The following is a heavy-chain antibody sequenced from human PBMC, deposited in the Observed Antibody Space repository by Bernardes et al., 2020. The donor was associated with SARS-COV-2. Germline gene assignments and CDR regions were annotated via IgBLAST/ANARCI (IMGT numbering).Heavy chain of an antibody. CDR2: ISSSSSYT. V-gene: IGHV3-11*05. CDR3: AREGKHYSSGWYDKKDYFDY. Sequence: GGSLRLSCAASGFTFSDYYMSWIRQAPGKGLEWVSYISSSSSYTNYADSVKGRFTISRDNAKNSLYLQMNSLRAEDTAVYYCAREGKHYSSGWYDKKDYFDYWGQGTLVTVSS. D-gene: IGHD6-19*01. J-gene: IGHJ4*02. CDR1: GFTFSDYY.